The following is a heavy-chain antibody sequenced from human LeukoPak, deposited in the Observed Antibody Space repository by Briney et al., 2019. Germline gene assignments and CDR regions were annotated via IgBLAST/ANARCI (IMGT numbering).Heavy chain of an antibody. CDR3: AKRDVSSSDYSLLFQH. CDR2: ISGSGYNT. V-gene: IGHV3-23*01. D-gene: IGHD3-22*01. J-gene: IGHJ1*01. CDR1: GFTFTSYA. Sequence: PGGSLRLSCAASGFTFTSYAMSWVRQAPGKGLEWVPGISGSGYNTYYVDSVRGRFTISRDSSKNTLYLQMNSLRAEDTAVYYCAKRDVSSSDYSLLFQHWGQGTLVTVSS.